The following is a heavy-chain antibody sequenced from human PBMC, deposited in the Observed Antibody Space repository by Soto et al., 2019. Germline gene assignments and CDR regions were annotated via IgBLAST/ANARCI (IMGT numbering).Heavy chain of an antibody. V-gene: IGHV3-53*02. CDR3: ARDLGRDFGDYDAFEF. D-gene: IGHD4-17*01. Sequence: EVQLVETGGGLIQPGGSLRLSCAASGFTVSSNYMSWVRQAPGKGLEWVSVIYSGGSTYYADSVKGRFTISRDHSKNTLYLQMNSLRAEDTAVYYCARDLGRDFGDYDAFEFWGQGTMVTVSS. CDR2: IYSGGST. J-gene: IGHJ3*01. CDR1: GFTVSSNY.